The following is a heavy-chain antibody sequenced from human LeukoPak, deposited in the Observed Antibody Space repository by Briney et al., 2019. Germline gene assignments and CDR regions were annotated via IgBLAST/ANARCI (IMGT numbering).Heavy chain of an antibody. Sequence: GGSLRLSCAASGFTFDDYATHWVRQAPGKGLEWVSGISWNSGSIGYADSVKGRFTISRDNAKNSLYLQMNRLRAEDMALYYCAKDMRSGYSYGNTIDYWGQGTLVTVSS. V-gene: IGHV3-9*03. CDR1: GFTFDDYA. D-gene: IGHD5-18*01. CDR3: AKDMRSGYSYGNTIDY. CDR2: ISWNSGSI. J-gene: IGHJ4*02.